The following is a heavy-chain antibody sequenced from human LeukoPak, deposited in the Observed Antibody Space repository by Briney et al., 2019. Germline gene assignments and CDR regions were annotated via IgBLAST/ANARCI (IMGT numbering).Heavy chain of an antibody. Sequence: PSETLSLTCTVSGGSVSSGTYYWTWIRQPPGKGLEWIGYISYSGSTNYNPSLKSRVTISVDTSKTQFSLKLSSVTAADTAVYYCARRSLYAFDIWGQGTIVTVSS. V-gene: IGHV4-61*01. D-gene: IGHD3-16*02. CDR2: ISYSGST. CDR3: ARRSLYAFDI. CDR1: GGSVSSGTYY. J-gene: IGHJ3*02.